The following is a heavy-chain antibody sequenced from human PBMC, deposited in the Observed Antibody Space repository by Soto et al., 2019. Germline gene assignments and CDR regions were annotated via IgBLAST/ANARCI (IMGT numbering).Heavy chain of an antibody. CDR2: IIPIFGTA. D-gene: IGHD3-22*01. Sequence: SVNVSCKSAGGTFSSYAISWVRQAPGQGLEWMGGIIPIFGTANYAQKFQGRVTITADESTSTAYMELSSLRSEDTAVYYCARSETRKYYYDSSGDYFDYWGQGTLVTVSS. CDR1: GGTFSSYA. V-gene: IGHV1-69*13. J-gene: IGHJ4*02. CDR3: ARSETRKYYYDSSGDYFDY.